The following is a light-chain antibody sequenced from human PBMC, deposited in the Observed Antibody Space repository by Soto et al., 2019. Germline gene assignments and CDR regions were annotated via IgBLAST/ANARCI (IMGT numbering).Light chain of an antibody. CDR2: DGY. CDR3: QQYGRLPIT. V-gene: IGKV3-20*01. Sequence: GLTQSTGTLSLSPGERATLSCRASQRIRSTSLAWYQQKPGQAPRLLIYDGYNRATGSPDTFSGSGSGTDFTLTISRLEPEDFAVYYCQQYGRLPITFGQVTLLE. J-gene: IGKJ5*01. CDR1: QRIRSTS.